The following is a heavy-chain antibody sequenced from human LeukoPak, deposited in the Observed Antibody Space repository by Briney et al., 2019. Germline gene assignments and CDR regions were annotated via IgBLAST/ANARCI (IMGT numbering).Heavy chain of an antibody. D-gene: IGHD6-13*01. V-gene: IGHV3-30*02. J-gene: IGHJ4*02. CDR2: IRYDGSNK. CDR3: AKSPRPGWYSSSWYSDY. Sequence: GGSLRLSCAASGFTFSSYGMHWVRQAPGKGLEWVAFIRYDGSNKYYADSVKGRFTISRDNSKNTLYLQMNSLRAEDTAVYYCAKSPRPGWYSSSWYSDYWGRGTLVTVSS. CDR1: GFTFSSYG.